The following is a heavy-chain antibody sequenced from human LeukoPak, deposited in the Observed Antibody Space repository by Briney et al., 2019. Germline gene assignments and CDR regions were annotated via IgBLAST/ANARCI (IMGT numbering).Heavy chain of an antibody. CDR2: ISYDGSNK. CDR3: ARDLYGDYSFDY. Sequence: PGRSLRLSCAASGFTFSSYAMHWVRQAPGKGLEWVAVISYDGSNKYYADSVKGRFTISRDNSKNTLYLQMNSLRAEDTAVYYCARDLYGDYSFDYWGQGTLVTVSS. CDR1: GFTFSSYA. D-gene: IGHD4-17*01. V-gene: IGHV3-30-3*01. J-gene: IGHJ4*02.